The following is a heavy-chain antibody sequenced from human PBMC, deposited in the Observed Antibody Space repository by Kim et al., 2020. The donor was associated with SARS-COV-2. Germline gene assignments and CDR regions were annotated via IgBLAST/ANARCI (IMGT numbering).Heavy chain of an antibody. Sequence: GGSLRLSCAASGFTFSSYAMSWVRQAPGKGLEWVSAISGSGGSTYYADSVKGRFTISRDNSKNTLYLQMNSLRAEDTAVYYCATKDVYYDSSGYYSDLDDAFDIWGQGTMVTVSS. CDR1: GFTFSSYA. D-gene: IGHD3-22*01. CDR2: ISGSGGST. J-gene: IGHJ3*02. CDR3: ATKDVYYDSSGYYSDLDDAFDI. V-gene: IGHV3-23*01.